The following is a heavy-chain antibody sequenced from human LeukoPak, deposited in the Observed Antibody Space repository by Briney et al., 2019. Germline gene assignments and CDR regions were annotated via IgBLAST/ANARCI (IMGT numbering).Heavy chain of an antibody. CDR1: GFTSTNAW. J-gene: IGHJ4*02. CDR2: IKSKTDGETT. CDR3: TTDLGTYYHGSQRLIPIDY. Sequence: GGSLRLSCVDSGFTSTNAWMSWVRQAPGKGLEWIGRIKSKTDGETTNYAEPVRGRFTISRDDSKSAVYLQMNSLKIEDTAVYYCTTDLGTYYHGSQRLIPIDYWGQGTLVTVSS. V-gene: IGHV3-15*01. D-gene: IGHD3-10*01.